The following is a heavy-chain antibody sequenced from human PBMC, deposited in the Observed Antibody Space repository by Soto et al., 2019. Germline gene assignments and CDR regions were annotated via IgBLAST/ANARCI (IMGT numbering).Heavy chain of an antibody. V-gene: IGHV3-23*01. Sequence: PGGSLRLSCAASGFTFSSYAMSWVRQAPGKGLEWVSAISGSGGSTYYADSVKGRFTISRDNSKNTLYLQMNSLRAEDTAVYYCAKGPTYYYDSSGAHWGQGTLVTVSP. D-gene: IGHD3-22*01. J-gene: IGHJ4*02. CDR2: ISGSGGST. CDR1: GFTFSSYA. CDR3: AKGPTYYYDSSGAH.